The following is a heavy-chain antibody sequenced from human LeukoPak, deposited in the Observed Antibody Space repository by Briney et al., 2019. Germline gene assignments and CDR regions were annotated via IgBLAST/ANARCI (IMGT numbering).Heavy chain of an antibody. CDR2: ISGSGGST. CDR3: AKVGTMIVVVTSYWFDP. D-gene: IGHD3-22*01. Sequence: GGSLRLSCATSGFTFKAYTMNWVRQAPGKGLEWVSAISGSGGSTYYADSVKGRFTISRDNSKNTLYLQMNSLRAEDTAVYYCAKVGTMIVVVTSYWFDPWGQGTLVTVSS. V-gene: IGHV3-23*01. CDR1: GFTFKAYT. J-gene: IGHJ5*02.